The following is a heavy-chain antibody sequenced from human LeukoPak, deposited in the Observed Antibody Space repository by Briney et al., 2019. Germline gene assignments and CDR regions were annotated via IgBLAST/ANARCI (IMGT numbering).Heavy chain of an antibody. J-gene: IGHJ4*02. V-gene: IGHV3-21*01. Sequence: GGSLRLSCAASGFTFSSYSMNWVRQAPGKGLEWVSSISSSSSYIYYADSVKGRFTISRDNAKNSLYLQMNSLRAEDTAVYYCARVVWDSSGYYYGVWGQGTLVTVSS. D-gene: IGHD3-22*01. CDR2: ISSSSSYI. CDR1: GFTFSSYS. CDR3: ARVVWDSSGYYYGV.